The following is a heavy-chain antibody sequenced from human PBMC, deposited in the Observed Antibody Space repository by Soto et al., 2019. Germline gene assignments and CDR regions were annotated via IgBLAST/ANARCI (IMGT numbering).Heavy chain of an antibody. Sequence: TSVKVSCKASGFTFTSSAVQWVRQARGQRLEGIGWIVVGSGNTNYAQKFQERVTITRDMSTSTAYMELSSLRSEDTAVYYCAATSPGSGNFPLYYYYGMDVWGQGTTVTVSS. CDR3: AATSPGSGNFPLYYYYGMDV. CDR1: GFTFTSSA. D-gene: IGHD3-10*01. V-gene: IGHV1-58*01. J-gene: IGHJ6*02. CDR2: IVVGSGNT.